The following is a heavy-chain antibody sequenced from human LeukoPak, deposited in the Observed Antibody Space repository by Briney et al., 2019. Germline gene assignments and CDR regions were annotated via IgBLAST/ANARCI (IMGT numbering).Heavy chain of an antibody. CDR2: IYYSGST. CDR3: AIPYGDYVGALDI. V-gene: IGHV4-59*08. Sequence: SETLSLTCTVSGGSISSYYWSWIRQPPGKGLEWIGYIYYSGSTNYNPSLKSRVTISVDTSKNQFSLKLSSVTAADTAVYYCAIPYGDYVGALDIWGQGTMVTVSS. D-gene: IGHD4-17*01. J-gene: IGHJ3*02. CDR1: GGSISSYY.